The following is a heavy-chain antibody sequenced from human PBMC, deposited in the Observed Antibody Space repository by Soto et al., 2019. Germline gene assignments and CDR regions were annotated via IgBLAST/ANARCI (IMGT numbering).Heavy chain of an antibody. CDR1: GFTFSSYA. CDR3: AKIAAAGDAFDI. J-gene: IGHJ3*02. Sequence: EVQQLESGGGLVQPGGSLRLSCAASGFTFSSYAMSWVRQAPGKGLEWVSAISGSGGSTYYADSVKGRFTISRDNSKITLYLQMNSLRAEDTAVYYCAKIAAAGDAFDIWGQGTMVTVSS. V-gene: IGHV3-23*01. D-gene: IGHD6-13*01. CDR2: ISGSGGST.